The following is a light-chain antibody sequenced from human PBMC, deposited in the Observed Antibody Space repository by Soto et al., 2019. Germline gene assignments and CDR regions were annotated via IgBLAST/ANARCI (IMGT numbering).Light chain of an antibody. CDR3: QQYGTSPRT. J-gene: IGKJ1*01. CDR1: QSVSSY. V-gene: IGKV3-20*01. CDR2: DAS. Sequence: EIVLIQSPATLSLSPGERATLSCRASQSVSSYLAWYQQKPGQAPRLLIYDASSRATGIPDRFSGSGSGTDFTLTIVRLEPEDFAVYYCQQYGTSPRTFGQGTKVDIK.